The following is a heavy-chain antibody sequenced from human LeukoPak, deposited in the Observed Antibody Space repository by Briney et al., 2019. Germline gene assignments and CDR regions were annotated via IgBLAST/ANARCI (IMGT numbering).Heavy chain of an antibody. Sequence: SETLSLTCAVYGGSFSRYYWSWIRQSPGKGLEWIAEIDHRGDTNYNPSVKSRVTIAVDTSKNQFSLKVRSLSAADTAVYYCARGATISETGYFDFWGQGTLVTVSS. CDR3: ARGATISETGYFDF. D-gene: IGHD5-24*01. V-gene: IGHV4-34*01. J-gene: IGHJ4*03. CDR2: IDHRGDT. CDR1: GGSFSRYY.